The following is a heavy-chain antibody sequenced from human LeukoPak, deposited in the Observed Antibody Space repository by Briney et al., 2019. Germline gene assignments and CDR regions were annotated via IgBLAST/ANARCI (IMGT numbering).Heavy chain of an antibody. D-gene: IGHD3-3*01. Sequence: PSETLSLTCTVSGGSISSGDYYWSWIRQPPGKGLEWIGYIYYSGSTYYNPSLKSRVTISVDTSKNQFSLKLSSVTAADTAVYYCARGVLRFLEWLSHFDYRGQGTLVTVSS. CDR2: IYYSGST. CDR1: GGSISSGDYY. J-gene: IGHJ4*02. CDR3: ARGVLRFLEWLSHFDY. V-gene: IGHV4-30-4*01.